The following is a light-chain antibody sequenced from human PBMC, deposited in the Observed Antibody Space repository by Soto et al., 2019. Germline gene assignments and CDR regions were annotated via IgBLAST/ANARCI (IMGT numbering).Light chain of an antibody. V-gene: IGKV1-5*03. CDR1: QTISSW. CDR2: KAS. J-gene: IGKJ1*01. Sequence: DIQMTQSPSTLSGSVGDRVTITCRASQTISSWLAWYQQKPGKAPKLVIYKASTLKSGVPSRFSGSGSGTEFTLTISSLQPDDFATYYCQQYNSYSGTFGQGTKVDIK. CDR3: QQYNSYSGT.